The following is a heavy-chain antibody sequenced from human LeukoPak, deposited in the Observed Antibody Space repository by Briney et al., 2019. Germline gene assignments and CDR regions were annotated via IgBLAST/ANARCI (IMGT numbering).Heavy chain of an antibody. D-gene: IGHD4-23*01. CDR1: GGSISSSTYY. CDR3: ARDRGGRYGGEVDY. Sequence: PSETLSLTCTVSGGSISSSTYYGGWIRQSPGKGLEWIGSIFYSGNTYYNPSLKSRVTISVDTSKNQFSLKLSSVTAADTAVYYCARDRGGRYGGEVDYWGQGTLVTVSS. CDR2: IFYSGNT. J-gene: IGHJ4*02. V-gene: IGHV4-39*07.